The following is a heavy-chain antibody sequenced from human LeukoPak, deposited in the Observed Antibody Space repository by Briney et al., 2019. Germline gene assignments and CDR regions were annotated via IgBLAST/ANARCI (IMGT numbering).Heavy chain of an antibody. J-gene: IGHJ4*02. CDR2: IYHSGST. D-gene: IGHD5-24*01. Sequence: SETLSLTCTVSGYSISSAYYCGWVRQPPGKGLGWIGSIYHSGSTYYNPSLKSRVTISVDTSKNQFSLKLSSVTAADTAVYYCARGDGYNLSPDDYWGQGTLVTVSS. V-gene: IGHV4-38-2*02. CDR3: ARGDGYNLSPDDY. CDR1: GYSISSAYY.